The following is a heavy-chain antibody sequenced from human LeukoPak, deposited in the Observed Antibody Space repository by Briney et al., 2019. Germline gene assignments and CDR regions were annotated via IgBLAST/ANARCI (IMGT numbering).Heavy chain of an antibody. CDR3: ARGLRDTGFFDY. D-gene: IGHD5-18*01. CDR2: INHSGST. J-gene: IGHJ4*02. V-gene: IGHV4-34*01. CDR1: GGSFSGYY. Sequence: SETLSLTCVVYGGSFSGYYWSWIRQPPGKGLEWIGEINHSGSTNYNPSLKSRVTISVDTSKNQFSLKLSSVTAADTAVYYCARGLRDTGFFDYWGQGTLVTVSS.